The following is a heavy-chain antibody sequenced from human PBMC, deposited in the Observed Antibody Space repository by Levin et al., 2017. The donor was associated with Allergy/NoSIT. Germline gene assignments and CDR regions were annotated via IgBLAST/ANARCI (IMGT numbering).Heavy chain of an antibody. CDR1: GGSFSGYY. D-gene: IGHD3-9*01. CDR3: ARGRTYYDILLDYYYYYMDV. Sequence: SETLSLTCAVYGGSFSGYYWSWIRQPPGKGLEWIGEINHSGSTNYNPSLKSRVTISVDTSKNQFSLKLSSVTAADTAVYYCARGRTYYDILLDYYYYYMDVWGKGTTVTVSS. J-gene: IGHJ6*03. V-gene: IGHV4-34*01. CDR2: INHSGST.